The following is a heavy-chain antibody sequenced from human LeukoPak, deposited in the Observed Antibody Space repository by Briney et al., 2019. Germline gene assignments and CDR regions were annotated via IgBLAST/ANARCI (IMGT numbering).Heavy chain of an antibody. D-gene: IGHD6-19*01. CDR1: GVTFSSYS. J-gene: IGHJ4*02. CDR2: ISSSSSYI. Sequence: PGGSLRLSCAASGVTFSSYSMNWVRQAPGKGLEWVSSISSSSSYIYYADSVKGRFTISRDNAKNSLYLQMNSLRAEDTAVYYCARDDIAVAGTGFDYWGQGTLVTVSS. V-gene: IGHV3-21*01. CDR3: ARDDIAVAGTGFDY.